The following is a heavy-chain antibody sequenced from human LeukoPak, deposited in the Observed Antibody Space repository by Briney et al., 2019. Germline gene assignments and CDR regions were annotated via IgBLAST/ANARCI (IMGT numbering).Heavy chain of an antibody. CDR1: GYTLTGYY. V-gene: IGHV1-2*02. CDR2: INPNSGGT. D-gene: IGHD3-9*01. Sequence: ASVKVSCKASGYTLTGYYMHWVRQAPGQGLEWMGWINPNSGGTNYAQKFQGRVTMTRDTSISTAYMELSRLRSDDTAVYYCARSIRYFDWLSSSPDLWGRGTLVTVSS. J-gene: IGHJ2*01. CDR3: ARSIRYFDWLSSSPDL.